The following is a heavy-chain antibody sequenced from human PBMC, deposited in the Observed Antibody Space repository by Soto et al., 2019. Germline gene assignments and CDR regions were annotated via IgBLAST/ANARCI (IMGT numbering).Heavy chain of an antibody. CDR3: ARVNFGYYYGMDV. V-gene: IGHV4-34*01. CDR2: INHSGST. D-gene: IGHD3-10*01. J-gene: IGHJ6*02. Sequence: QVQLQQWGAGLLKPSETLSLTCAVFGGSFTDYSWNWIRQSPEKGLEWIGEINHSGSTNYNPSLRSRLTISVDTSKNRFSLRLSAVTAVDTAVYYCARVNFGYYYGMDVWGQGTTVTASS. CDR1: GGSFTDYS.